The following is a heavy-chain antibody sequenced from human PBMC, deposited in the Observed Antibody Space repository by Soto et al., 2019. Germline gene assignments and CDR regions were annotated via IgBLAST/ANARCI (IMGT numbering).Heavy chain of an antibody. Sequence: QVQLQESGPGLVKPSETLSLTCNVSGGSIRSYYWNWIRQPPGKTLEWIGDVYYSGSANYNPSLKSRVTISVEMSKNQFSLKLNSVTAADTAVYYCARGSMVRGPTPFDYWGQGTLVTVSS. D-gene: IGHD3-10*01. J-gene: IGHJ4*02. CDR2: VYYSGSA. CDR3: ARGSMVRGPTPFDY. V-gene: IGHV4-59*01. CDR1: GGSIRSYY.